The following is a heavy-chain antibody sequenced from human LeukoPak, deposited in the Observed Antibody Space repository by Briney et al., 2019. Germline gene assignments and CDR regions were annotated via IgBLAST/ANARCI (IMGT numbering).Heavy chain of an antibody. D-gene: IGHD3-10*02. Sequence: PGGSLRLSCAASGFTVSSNYMSWVRQAPGKGLEWVSVIYSGGSTYYADSVKGRFTISRDNSKNTLYLQMNSLRAEDTAVYYCARGQHYYDGGAFDIWGQGTMVTVSS. CDR1: GFTVSSNY. CDR3: ARGQHYYDGGAFDI. CDR2: IYSGGST. J-gene: IGHJ3*02. V-gene: IGHV3-53*01.